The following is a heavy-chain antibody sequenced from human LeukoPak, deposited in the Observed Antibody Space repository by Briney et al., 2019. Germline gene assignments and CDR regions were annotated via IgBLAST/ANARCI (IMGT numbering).Heavy chain of an antibody. J-gene: IGHJ3*02. D-gene: IGHD2-15*01. CDR3: ARGSRLVVVERDAFDI. V-gene: IGHV3-9*01. CDR1: GFTFDDYA. CDR2: VSWNSGSI. Sequence: GGSLRLSCAASGFTFDDYAMHWVWQAPGKGLEWVSGVSWNSGSIGYADSVKGRFTISRDNAKNSLYLQMNSLRAEDTALYYCARGSRLVVVERDAFDIWGQGTMVTVSS.